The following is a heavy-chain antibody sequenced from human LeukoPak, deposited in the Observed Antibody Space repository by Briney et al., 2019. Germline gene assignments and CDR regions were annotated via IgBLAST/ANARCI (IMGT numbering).Heavy chain of an antibody. D-gene: IGHD6-19*01. CDR2: FSAYNGNT. CDR3: ARDSIAVAGTTRTGWFDP. Sequence: ASVKVSFKASGYTFTSYGISWVRQAPGQGLEWMGWFSAYNGNTNYAQKLQGRVTMTTDTSTSTAYMELRSLRSDDTAVYYCARDSIAVAGTTRTGWFDPWGQGTLVTVSS. CDR1: GYTFTSYG. V-gene: IGHV1-18*04. J-gene: IGHJ5*02.